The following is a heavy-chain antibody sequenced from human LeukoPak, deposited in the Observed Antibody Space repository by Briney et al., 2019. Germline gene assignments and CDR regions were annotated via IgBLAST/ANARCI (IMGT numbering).Heavy chain of an antibody. CDR2: ISGSGGST. D-gene: IGHD4-23*01. CDR1: GFTFSSYA. CDR3: ASHGRDDYGGNSDL. Sequence: GGSLRLSCAASGFTFSSYAMSWVRQAPGKGLEWVSAISGSGGSTYYADSVKGRFTISGDNSKNTLYLQMNSLRAEDTAVYYCASHGRDDYGGNSDLWGRGTLVTVSS. J-gene: IGHJ2*01. V-gene: IGHV3-23*01.